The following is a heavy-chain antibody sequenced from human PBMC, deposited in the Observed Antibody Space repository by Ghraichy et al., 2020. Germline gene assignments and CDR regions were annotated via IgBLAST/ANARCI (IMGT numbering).Heavy chain of an antibody. D-gene: IGHD2-2*01. V-gene: IGHV4-59*01. CDR2: IYDSGST. CDR3: ARAYCTSTRCSLYNWFDP. Sequence: SETLSLTCTVSGGSISNYYWSWIRQPPGKGLEWIGYIYDSGSTSYNHSLKSRVTISVDTSKNQFSLRLSSVTAADTAVYYCARAYCTSTRCSLYNWFDPWGQGTLVTVSS. J-gene: IGHJ5*02. CDR1: GGSISNYY.